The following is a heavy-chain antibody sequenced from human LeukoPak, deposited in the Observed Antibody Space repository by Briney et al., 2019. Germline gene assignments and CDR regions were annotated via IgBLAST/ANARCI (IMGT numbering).Heavy chain of an antibody. J-gene: IGHJ3*02. D-gene: IGHD3-10*01. CDR2: IYYSGST. V-gene: IGHV4-59*01. CDR1: GGSISSYY. Sequence: SETLSLTCTVSGGSISSYYWSWIRQPPGKGLEWIGYIYYSGSTNYNPSLKSRVTISVDTSKNQFSLKLSSVTAAGTAVYYCARVTRGWDAFDIWGQGTMVTVSS. CDR3: ARVTRGWDAFDI.